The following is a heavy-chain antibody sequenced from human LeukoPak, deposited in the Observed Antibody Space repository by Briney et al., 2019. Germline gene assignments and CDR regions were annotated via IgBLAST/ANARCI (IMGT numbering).Heavy chain of an antibody. CDR1: GYTFTSYY. CDR2: INPSGGST. CDR3: ARDLSGYCTNGVCYQL. D-gene: IGHD2-8*01. J-gene: IGHJ4*02. Sequence: ASVKVSCKASGYTFTSYYMHWVRQAPGQGLEWMGIINPSGGSTSYPQKFQGRVTMTRDTSTSTVYMELSSLRSEDTAVYYCARDLSGYCTNGVCYQLWGQGTLVTVSS. V-gene: IGHV1-46*01.